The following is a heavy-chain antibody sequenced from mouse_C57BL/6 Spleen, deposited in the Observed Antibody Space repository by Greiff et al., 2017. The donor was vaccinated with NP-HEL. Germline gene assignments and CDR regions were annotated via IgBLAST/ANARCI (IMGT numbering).Heavy chain of an antibody. J-gene: IGHJ3*01. D-gene: IGHD1-1*01. V-gene: IGHV1-62-2*01. Sequence: VKLMESGAELVKPGASVKLSCKASGYTFTEYTIHWVKQRSGQGLEWIGWFYPGSGSIKYNEKFKDKATLTADKSSSTAYMELSRLTSEDSAVYCGARQDYYGSSYLSWFAYWGQGTLVTVSA. CDR3: ARQDYYGSSYLSWFAY. CDR2: FYPGSGSI. CDR1: GYTFTEYT.